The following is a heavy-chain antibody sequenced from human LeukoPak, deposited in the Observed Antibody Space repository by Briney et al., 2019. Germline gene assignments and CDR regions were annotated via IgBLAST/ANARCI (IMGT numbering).Heavy chain of an antibody. CDR1: GFTVSSHS. CDR2: IYSGGST. D-gene: IGHD1/OR15-1a*01. CDR3: ARDLATNNGAY. V-gene: IGHV3-66*01. J-gene: IGHJ4*02. Sequence: GGSLRLSCAASGFTVSSHSMSWVRQAPGKGLEWVSAIYSGGSTSYSDSLKSRCTISRDNSKNTLVLQMNTLTAEDTAVYYCARDLATNNGAYWGQGTLVTVSS.